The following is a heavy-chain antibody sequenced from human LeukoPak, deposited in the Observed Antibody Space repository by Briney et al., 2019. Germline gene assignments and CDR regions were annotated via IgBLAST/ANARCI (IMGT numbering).Heavy chain of an antibody. J-gene: IGHJ5*02. D-gene: IGHD3-22*01. V-gene: IGHV4-59*01. CDR2: IYYSGST. CDR3: TRGTMMVGP. Sequence: SETLSLTCTVSGGSLSNYYWSWIRQPPGKGLEWIGYIYYSGSTTYNPSLKSRATISVDTSKNQFSLRLSSVTAADTAVYYCTRGTMMVGPWGQGTLVTVSS. CDR1: GGSLSNYY.